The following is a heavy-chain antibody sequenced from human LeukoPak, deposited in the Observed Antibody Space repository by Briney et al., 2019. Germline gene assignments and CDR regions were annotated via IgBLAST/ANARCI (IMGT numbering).Heavy chain of an antibody. D-gene: IGHD1-26*01. Sequence: AASVKVSCKASGGTFSSYAISWVRQAPGQGLEWMGWIGTYNGNTKYAQEFQGRVTMATDTSTSTGYMELRNLRSDDTAVYFCVREWDHTRMTFDIWGQGTMVTVSS. J-gene: IGHJ3*02. V-gene: IGHV1-18*01. CDR3: VREWDHTRMTFDI. CDR2: IGTYNGNT. CDR1: GGTFSSYA.